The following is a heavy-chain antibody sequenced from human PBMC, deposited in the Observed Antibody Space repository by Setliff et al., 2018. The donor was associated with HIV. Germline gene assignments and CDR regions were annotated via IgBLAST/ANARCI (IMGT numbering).Heavy chain of an antibody. CDR1: GGSISSRNW. CDR3: ARAPGEAYNFWSDYKVAGAFDI. V-gene: IGHV4-4*02. Sequence: KSSETLSLTCTVSGGSISSRNWWSWVRQPPGKGLEWIGEIYHSGSTNYNPSLKRRVTISVDKSTNQVSLKLNSVTAADTAVYYCARAPGEAYNFWSDYKVAGAFDIWGQGTMVTVSS. D-gene: IGHD3-3*01. CDR2: IYHSGST. J-gene: IGHJ3*02.